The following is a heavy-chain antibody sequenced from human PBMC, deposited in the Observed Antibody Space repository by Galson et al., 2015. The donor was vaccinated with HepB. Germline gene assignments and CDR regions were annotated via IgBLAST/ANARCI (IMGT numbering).Heavy chain of an antibody. D-gene: IGHD3-10*01. CDR1: GFVFSSYW. V-gene: IGHV3-7*03. J-gene: IGHJ6*02. Sequence: SLRLSCAASGFVFSSYWMSWVRQAPGKGLEWVANINQDVSEIYYVDSVKGRFTISRDNAKNSLYLQMNSLRAEDTAVYYCARDRGPHGMDVWGQGTTVTVSS. CDR2: INQDVSEI. CDR3: ARDRGPHGMDV.